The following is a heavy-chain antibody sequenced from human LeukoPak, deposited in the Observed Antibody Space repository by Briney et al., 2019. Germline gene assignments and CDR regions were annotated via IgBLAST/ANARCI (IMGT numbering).Heavy chain of an antibody. CDR3: ARGQIAVAATGWHY. CDR1: GGSFSGYY. Sequence: PSETLSLTCAVSGGSFSGYYWSWIRQPPGKGLEWIGEINHSGSTNYNPSLKSRVTISVDTSKNQFSLKLSSVTAADTAVYYCARGQIAVAATGWHYWGQGTLVTVSS. D-gene: IGHD6-19*01. CDR2: INHSGST. J-gene: IGHJ4*02. V-gene: IGHV4-34*01.